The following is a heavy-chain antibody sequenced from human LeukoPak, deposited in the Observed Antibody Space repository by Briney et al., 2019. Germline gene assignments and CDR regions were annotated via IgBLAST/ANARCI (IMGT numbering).Heavy chain of an antibody. J-gene: IGHJ3*02. Sequence: SETLSLTCTVSGGSISGYYWSWIRQPPGKGLEWIGYIYYSGSTNYNPSLKSRVTISIDTFKNQFSLKLTSATAADTAVYYCARDRLAGATYAFDIWGQGTMVTVSS. CDR1: GGSISGYY. CDR3: ARDRLAGATYAFDI. CDR2: IYYSGST. D-gene: IGHD1-26*01. V-gene: IGHV4-59*01.